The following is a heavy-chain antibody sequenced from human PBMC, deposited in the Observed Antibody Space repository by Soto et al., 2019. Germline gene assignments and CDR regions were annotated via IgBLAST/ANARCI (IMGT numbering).Heavy chain of an antibody. D-gene: IGHD6-6*01. V-gene: IGHV6-1*01. CDR1: GDSVSSNTAA. J-gene: IGHJ6*02. CDR2: TYYRSKWNN. CDR3: VRQHSTSSDYYGLDV. Sequence: SQTLSLTCAISGDSVSSNTAAWNWIRQSPSRGLEWLGRTYYRSKWNNDYALSVKSRIIINPDTSKNQFSLQLNSVTPEDTAVHYCVRQHSTSSDYYGLDVWGHGTTVTVSS.